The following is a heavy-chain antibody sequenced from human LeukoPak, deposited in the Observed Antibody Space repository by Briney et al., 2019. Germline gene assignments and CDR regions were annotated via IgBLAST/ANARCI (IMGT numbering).Heavy chain of an antibody. CDR1: GGSISSYY. V-gene: IGHV4-59*01. CDR2: IYYSGST. D-gene: IGHD1-26*01. J-gene: IGHJ4*02. CDR3: ARGPPPSGCYSRPFDY. Sequence: SETLSLTCTVSGGSISSYYWSWIRQPPGKGLEWIGYIYYSGSTNYNPSLKSRVTISVDTSKNQFSLKLSSATAADTAVYYCARGPPPSGCYSRPFDYWGQGTLVTVSS.